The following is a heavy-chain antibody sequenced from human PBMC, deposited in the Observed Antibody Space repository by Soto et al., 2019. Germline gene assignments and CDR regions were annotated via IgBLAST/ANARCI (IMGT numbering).Heavy chain of an antibody. Sequence: QVPLVQSGAEVKQPGSSVKVSCKASGGTFSSYAISWVRQAPGQGLEWMGGIIPVFGTGIYAQKFQGRVTITADKSTNTAYMELSSLRSEDTAVYFCARVGGTGGYTYGLDYWGQGTLVTVSS. CDR2: IIPVFGTG. D-gene: IGHD5-18*01. V-gene: IGHV1-69*06. J-gene: IGHJ4*02. CDR3: ARVGGTGGYTYGLDY. CDR1: GGTFSSYA.